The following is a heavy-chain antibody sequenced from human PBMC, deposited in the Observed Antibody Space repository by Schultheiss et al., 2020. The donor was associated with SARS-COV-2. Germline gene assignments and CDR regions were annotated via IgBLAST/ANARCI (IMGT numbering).Heavy chain of an antibody. D-gene: IGHD2-2*01. Sequence: GGSLRLSCAASGFTFSGYSMNWVRQAPGKGLEWVSYISSSGSTIYYADSVKGRFTISRDNAKNSLYLQMNSLRAEDTAVYYCAKDYYCSSTSCYAWDWYFDLWGRGTLVTVSS. V-gene: IGHV3-48*04. CDR3: AKDYYCSSTSCYAWDWYFDL. J-gene: IGHJ2*01. CDR1: GFTFSGYS. CDR2: ISSSGSTI.